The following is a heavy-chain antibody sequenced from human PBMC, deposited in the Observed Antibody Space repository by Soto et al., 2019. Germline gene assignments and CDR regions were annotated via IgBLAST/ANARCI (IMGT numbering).Heavy chain of an antibody. D-gene: IGHD5-12*01. CDR3: AKDGGGGWLRLLYYFDY. CDR1: GFTFSSYG. Sequence: QVQLVESGGGVVQPGRSLRLSCAASGFTFSSYGMHWVRQAPGKGLEWVAVISYDGSNKYYADSVKGRFTISRENSKNTRYRKLNTLRAEDTAVYYCAKDGGGGWLRLLYYFDYWGQGTLVTVSS. V-gene: IGHV3-30*18. CDR2: ISYDGSNK. J-gene: IGHJ4*02.